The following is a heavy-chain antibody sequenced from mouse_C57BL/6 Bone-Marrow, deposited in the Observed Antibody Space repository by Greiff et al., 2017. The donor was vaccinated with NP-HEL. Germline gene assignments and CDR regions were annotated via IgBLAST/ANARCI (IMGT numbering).Heavy chain of an antibody. CDR3: ARWHYYYGSWDFDY. CDR2: IDPSDSYT. D-gene: IGHD1-1*01. V-gene: IGHV1-59*01. CDR1: GYTFSSYW. J-gene: IGHJ2*01. Sequence: QVQLQQPGAELVRPGPSVKLSCKASGYTFSSYWMHWVKQRPGQGLEWIGVIDPSDSYTNYNQKFKGKATLTVDTSSSTAYMQLSSLTSEDSAVYYCARWHYYYGSWDFDYWGQGTTLTVSS.